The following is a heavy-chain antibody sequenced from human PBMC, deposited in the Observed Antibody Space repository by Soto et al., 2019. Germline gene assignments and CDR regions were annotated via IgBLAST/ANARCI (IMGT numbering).Heavy chain of an antibody. J-gene: IGHJ5*02. CDR2: ISAYNGNT. D-gene: IGHD3-3*01. CDR1: GYTFTSYG. V-gene: IGHV1-18*01. Sequence: QVQLVQSGAEVKKPGASVKVSCKASGYTFTSYGISWVRQAPGQGLEWMGWISAYNGNTNYAQKLQGRVTMTTDTSPSTAYMGLRSLRSDDTAVYYCARRYYDFWSGYYKDWFDPWGQGTLVTVSS. CDR3: ARRYYDFWSGYYKDWFDP.